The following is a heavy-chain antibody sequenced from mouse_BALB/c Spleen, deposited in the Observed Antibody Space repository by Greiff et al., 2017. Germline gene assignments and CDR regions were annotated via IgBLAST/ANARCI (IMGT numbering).Heavy chain of an antibody. CDR1: GFSLTSYG. Sequence: QVQLKQSGPGLVAPSQSLSITCTVSGFSLTSYGVHWVRQPPGKGLEWLGVIWAGGSTNYNSALMSRLSISKDNSKSQVFLKMNSLQTDDTAMYYCARDLGGNYLWFAYWGQGTLVTVSA. D-gene: IGHD2-1*01. CDR3: ARDLGGNYLWFAY. V-gene: IGHV2-9*02. J-gene: IGHJ3*01. CDR2: IWAGGST.